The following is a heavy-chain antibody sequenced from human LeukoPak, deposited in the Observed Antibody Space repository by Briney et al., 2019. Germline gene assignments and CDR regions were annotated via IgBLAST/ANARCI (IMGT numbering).Heavy chain of an antibody. D-gene: IGHD6-13*01. CDR1: GYTFTGYH. CDR3: ARRWAAAGKGIWFDP. Sequence: GASVKVSCKASGYTFTGYHIHWVRQAPGQGLEWMGWINPNSGGTNYAQKFQGRVTMTRDTSISTAYMELSRLRSDDTAVYYCARRWAAAGKGIWFDPWGQGTLVTVSS. J-gene: IGHJ5*02. V-gene: IGHV1-2*02. CDR2: INPNSGGT.